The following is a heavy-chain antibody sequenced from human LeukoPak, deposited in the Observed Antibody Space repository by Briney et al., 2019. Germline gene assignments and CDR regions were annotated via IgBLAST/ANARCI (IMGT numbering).Heavy chain of an antibody. CDR2: INPNSGGT. D-gene: IGHD3-22*01. CDR1: GYTFTGYY. CDR3: ARDHTYYYDSSGYYYLTD. J-gene: IGHJ4*02. Sequence: ASVKVPCKASGYTFTGYYMHWVRQAPGQGLEWMGWINPNSGGTNYAQKFQGWVTMTRDTSISTAYMELSRLRSDDTAVYYCARDHTYYYDSSGYYYLTDWGQGTLVTVSS. V-gene: IGHV1-2*04.